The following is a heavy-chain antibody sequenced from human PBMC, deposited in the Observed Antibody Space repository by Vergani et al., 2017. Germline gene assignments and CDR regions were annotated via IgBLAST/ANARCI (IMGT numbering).Heavy chain of an antibody. V-gene: IGHV4-31*03. CDR3: ARDSVPMRGGDDAFDI. CDR1: GGSISSGGYY. Sequence: QVQLQESGPGLVKPSQTLSLTCTVSGGSISSGGYYWSWIRQHPGKGLEWIGYIYYSGSTNYNPSLKSRVTISVDTSKNQFSLKLSSVTAADTAVYYCARDSVPMRGGDDAFDIWGQGTMVTVSS. J-gene: IGHJ3*02. D-gene: IGHD3-10*01. CDR2: IYYSGST.